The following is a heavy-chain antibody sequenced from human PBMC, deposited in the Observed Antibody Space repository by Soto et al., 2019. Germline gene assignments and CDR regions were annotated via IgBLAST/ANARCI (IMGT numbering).Heavy chain of an antibody. Sequence: SETLSLTWGVYGGSFSGYYWSRIIQPPGKGLEGIGEINHSGSTNYNPSLKSRVTISVDTSKNQFSLKLSSVTAADTAVYYCARVGTYYDFWSGYYRGSDTFDSWGEGTLVTVS. D-gene: IGHD3-3*01. J-gene: IGHJ4*02. CDR3: ARVGTYYDFWSGYYRGSDTFDS. V-gene: IGHV4-34*01. CDR2: INHSGST. CDR1: GGSFSGYY.